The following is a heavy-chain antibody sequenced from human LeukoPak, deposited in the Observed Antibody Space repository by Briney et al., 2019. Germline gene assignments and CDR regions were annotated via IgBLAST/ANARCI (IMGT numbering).Heavy chain of an antibody. D-gene: IGHD2-2*01. CDR1: GFTFSSYG. Sequence: GGSLRLSCAASGFTFSSYGMHWVRQAPGKGLGRVAVISYDGSNKYYADSVKGRFTISGDSSKNTLYLQMNSLRAEDTAVYYCAKGDIVVVPAVKLRVGMDVWGKGTTVTVSS. J-gene: IGHJ6*04. V-gene: IGHV3-30*18. CDR2: ISYDGSNK. CDR3: AKGDIVVVPAVKLRVGMDV.